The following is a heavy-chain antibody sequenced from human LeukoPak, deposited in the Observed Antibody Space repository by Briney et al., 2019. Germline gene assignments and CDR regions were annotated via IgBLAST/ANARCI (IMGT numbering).Heavy chain of an antibody. CDR1: GFTFSSYG. CDR2: ISYDGSNK. Sequence: GGSLRLSCAASGFTFSSYGMHWVRQAPSKGLEWVAVISYDGSNKYYADSVKGRFTISRDNSKNTLYLQMNSLRAEDTAVYYCAKGGSSWYMFEYYFDYWGQGTLVTVSS. J-gene: IGHJ4*02. D-gene: IGHD6-13*01. CDR3: AKGGSSWYMFEYYFDY. V-gene: IGHV3-30*18.